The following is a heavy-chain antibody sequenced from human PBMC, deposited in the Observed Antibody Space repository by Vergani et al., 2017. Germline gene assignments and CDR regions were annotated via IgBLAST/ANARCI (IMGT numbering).Heavy chain of an antibody. CDR2: ISNDGRNK. J-gene: IGHJ4*02. D-gene: IGHD6-13*01. CDR1: GFKFSQFG. V-gene: IGHV3-30*03. CDR3: ARDLKSGPAPGYFDY. Sequence: QVQLVESGGGVVQPGTSLRLSCEASGFKFSQFGMHWVRQGPGKGLEWVAVISNDGRNKFYADSVKGRFTISRDNSKKAVYLQMSSLRAEDTAVYYCARDLKSGPAPGYFDYWGQGTLVTVSS.